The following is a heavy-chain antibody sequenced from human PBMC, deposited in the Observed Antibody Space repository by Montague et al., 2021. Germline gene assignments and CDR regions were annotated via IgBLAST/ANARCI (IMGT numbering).Heavy chain of an antibody. D-gene: IGHD2-15*01. CDR1: VGSISSASCS. V-gene: IGHV4-39*01. CDR3: ASSLYCRGGGCYSGFVP. CDR2: NYYNATT. J-gene: IGHJ5*02. Sequence: SETLSLTCTVSVGSISSASCSWIWHRQAPGQELKLISDNYYNATTYHNPTLKSRVTVSMDTSKNQFSLKLSSVTAAATAVYYCASSLYCRGGGCYSGFVPWGQGTLVTVSS.